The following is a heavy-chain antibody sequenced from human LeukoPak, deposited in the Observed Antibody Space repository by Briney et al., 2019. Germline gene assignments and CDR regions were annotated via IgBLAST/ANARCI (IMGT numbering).Heavy chain of an antibody. CDR1: GGSISSYY. CDR3: ARGTRYCSGDSCQNWFDP. CDR2: ISTSGNT. D-gene: IGHD2-15*01. V-gene: IGHV4-4*07. J-gene: IGHJ5*02. Sequence: SETLFLTCTVSGGSISSYYWTWIRQPAGKGLEWIGRISTSGNTYYDPSLKSRLTMSVDTSKNQFSLKLSSVTAADTAVYYCARGTRYCSGDSCQNWFDPWGQGTLVTVSS.